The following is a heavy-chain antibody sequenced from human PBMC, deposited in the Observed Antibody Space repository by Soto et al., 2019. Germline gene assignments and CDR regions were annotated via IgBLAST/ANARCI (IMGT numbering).Heavy chain of an antibody. J-gene: IGHJ3*02. V-gene: IGHV4-38-2*01. CDR1: GYSISSGYY. CDR2: IYHSGST. CDR3: ARVQYYDSSGYIYYAFDI. D-gene: IGHD3-22*01. Sequence: NPSETLSLTCAVSGYSISSGYYWGWIRQPPGKGLEWIGSIYHSGSTYYNPSLKSRVTISVDTSKNQFSLKLSSVTAADTAVYYCARVQYYDSSGYIYYAFDIWGQGTMVTVSS.